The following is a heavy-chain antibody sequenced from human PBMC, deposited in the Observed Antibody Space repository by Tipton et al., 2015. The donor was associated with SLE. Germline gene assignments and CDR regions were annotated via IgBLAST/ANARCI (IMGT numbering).Heavy chain of an antibody. CDR1: GGSISSYY. Sequence: TLSLTCTVSGGSISSYYWSWIRQPPGKGLEWIGYIYYSGSTNYNPSLKSRVTISVDTSKNQFSLKLSSVTAADTAVYYCARGAIVGATGAFDIWGQGTMVTVSS. J-gene: IGHJ3*02. V-gene: IGHV4-59*01. CDR2: IYYSGST. CDR3: ARGAIVGATGAFDI. D-gene: IGHD1-26*01.